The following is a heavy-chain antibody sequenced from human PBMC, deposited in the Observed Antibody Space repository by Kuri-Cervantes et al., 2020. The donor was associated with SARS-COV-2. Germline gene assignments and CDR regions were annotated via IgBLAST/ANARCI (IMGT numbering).Heavy chain of an antibody. CDR2: INPDGSYT. V-gene: IGHV3-74*01. CDR3: AKEAGSYYYDSSGLYYFDY. J-gene: IGHJ4*02. Sequence: GGSLRLSCAASGFTFSGHWIHWVRQAPGKGLVWVSRINPDGSYTNNADSVKGRFTISRDNSKNTLYLQMNSRRAEDTAVYYCAKEAGSYYYDSSGLYYFDYWGQGTLVTVSS. D-gene: IGHD3-22*01. CDR1: GFTFSGHW.